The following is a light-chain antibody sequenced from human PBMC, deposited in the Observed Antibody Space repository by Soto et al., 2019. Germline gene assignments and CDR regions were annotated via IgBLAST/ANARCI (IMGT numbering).Light chain of an antibody. Sequence: EIVLTQSPATLSLSPGERATLSCRASQSFSSSLAWYQQRPGQAPRLLIYDVSNGATGIPARFSGSGSGTDFTLTISSLEPEDFAVYYCQQSSDWPLTFGGGTKVEIK. CDR2: DVS. V-gene: IGKV3-11*01. CDR1: QSFSSS. CDR3: QQSSDWPLT. J-gene: IGKJ4*01.